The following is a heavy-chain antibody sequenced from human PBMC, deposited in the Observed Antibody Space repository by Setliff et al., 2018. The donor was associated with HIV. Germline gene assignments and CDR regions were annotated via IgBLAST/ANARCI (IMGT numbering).Heavy chain of an antibody. J-gene: IGHJ6*03. CDR1: RYTFTGHY. D-gene: IGHD2-15*01. CDR2: INPSSGGT. Sequence: ASVKVSCKASRYTFTGHYMHWVRQAPGQGLEWVGWINPSSGGTNYAQKFQGRVTMTMDTSISTAYMELSRLTSDDTAVYYCARDGRYFSGFSCFTNRASYYYYYMDVWGKGTTVTVSS. V-gene: IGHV1-2*02. CDR3: ARDGRYFSGFSCFTNRASYYYYYMDV.